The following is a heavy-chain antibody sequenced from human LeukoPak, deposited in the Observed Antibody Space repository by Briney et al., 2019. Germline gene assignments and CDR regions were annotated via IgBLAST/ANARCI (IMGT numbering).Heavy chain of an antibody. CDR2: ISGSGGST. Sequence: GGTLRLSCAASGFTFSSYAMSWVRQAPGKGLGWVSAISGSGGSTYYADSVKGRFTISRDNSKNTLYLQMNSLRAEDTAVYYCAKDRIVGATARLFDYWGQGTLVTVSS. J-gene: IGHJ4*02. CDR3: AKDRIVGATARLFDY. D-gene: IGHD1-26*01. V-gene: IGHV3-23*01. CDR1: GFTFSSYA.